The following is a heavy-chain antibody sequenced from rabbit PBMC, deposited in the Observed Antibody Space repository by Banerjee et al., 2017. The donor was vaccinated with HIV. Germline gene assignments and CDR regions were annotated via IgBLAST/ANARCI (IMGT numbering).Heavy chain of an antibody. Sequence: QEQLVESGGDLVKPEGSLTLTCTASGFSFSSSYWICWVRQAPGKGPEWIACIYNGDGSTDYASWVNGRFTISKTSSTTVTLQMTSLTAADTATYFCVRETETYAGYAGYGYYFALWGPGTLVTVS. CDR1: GFSFSSSYW. D-gene: IGHD7-1*01. J-gene: IGHJ4*01. CDR3: VRETETYAGYAGYGYYFAL. V-gene: IGHV1S45*01. CDR2: IYNGDGST.